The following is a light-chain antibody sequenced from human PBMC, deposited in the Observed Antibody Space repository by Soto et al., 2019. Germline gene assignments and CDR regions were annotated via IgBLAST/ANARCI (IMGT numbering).Light chain of an antibody. CDR2: AAS. CDR3: QQSYRTPPCVFT. CDR1: QSISSY. V-gene: IGKV1-39*01. J-gene: IGKJ3*01. Sequence: DIQMTQSPSSLSASVGDRVTITCRASQSISSYLNWYQQKPGKAPKLLIYAASSLQSGVPSRFSGSRSGTDFTLTISSLQPEDVAPYYCQQSYRTPPCVFTFGPGNTGDIK.